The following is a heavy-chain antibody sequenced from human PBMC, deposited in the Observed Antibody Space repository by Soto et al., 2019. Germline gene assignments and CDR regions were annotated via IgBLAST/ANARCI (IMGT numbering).Heavy chain of an antibody. J-gene: IGHJ3*02. V-gene: IGHV3-23*01. CDR2: ISGSGGST. CDR1: GFTFSSYA. CDR3: AKGEAAAGTAGAFDI. D-gene: IGHD6-13*01. Sequence: GGSLRLSCAASGFTFSSYAMSWVRQAPGKGLEWVSAISGSGGSTYYADSVKGRFTISRDNSKNTLYLQMNSLRAEDTALYYCAKGEAAAGTAGAFDIWGQGTMVTVSS.